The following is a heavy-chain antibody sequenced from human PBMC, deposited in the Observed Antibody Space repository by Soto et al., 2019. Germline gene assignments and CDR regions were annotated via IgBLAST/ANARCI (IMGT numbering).Heavy chain of an antibody. CDR1: GFTFSSYS. CDR2: ISSSSSYI. D-gene: IGHD3-10*01. V-gene: IGHV3-21*01. J-gene: IGHJ3*02. CDR3: ARDSITMVRGVIIRAFDI. Sequence: GGSLRLSCAASGFTFSSYSMNWVRQAPGKGLEWVSSISSSSSYIYYADSVKGRFTISRDNAKNSLYLQMNSLRAEDTAVYYCARDSITMVRGVIIRAFDIWGQGTMVTVSS.